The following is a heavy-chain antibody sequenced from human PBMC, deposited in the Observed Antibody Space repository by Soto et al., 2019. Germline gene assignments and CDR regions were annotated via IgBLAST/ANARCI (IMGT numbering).Heavy chain of an antibody. Sequence: QVQLVQSGAEVKKPGSSVKVSCKAPGGTFSSYAISWVRQAPGQGLEWMGGIIPIFGTAKYAQKFQGRVTITADESTRTGYMELSSLRSEDTAVYYCARSQGGSSSLDIYYYDYYGMDVWGQGTRVTVSS. D-gene: IGHD2-15*01. J-gene: IGHJ6*02. CDR3: ARSQGGSSSLDIYYYDYYGMDV. CDR1: GGTFSSYA. V-gene: IGHV1-69*01. CDR2: IIPIFGTA.